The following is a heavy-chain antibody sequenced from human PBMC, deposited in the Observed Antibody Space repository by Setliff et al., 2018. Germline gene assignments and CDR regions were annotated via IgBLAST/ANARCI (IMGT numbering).Heavy chain of an antibody. CDR1: GFTFSDYS. Sequence: GGSLRLSCETSGFTFSDYSFDWVRQAPRKGLVWVSRINSDGSTTTYADSVKGRFTISRDNGKNTVYLQMNSLRAEDTAMYYCVRGSAYSSGSFDCWGQGTLVTVSS. CDR2: INSDGSTT. J-gene: IGHJ4*02. V-gene: IGHV3-74*01. CDR3: VRGSAYSSGSFDC. D-gene: IGHD3-22*01.